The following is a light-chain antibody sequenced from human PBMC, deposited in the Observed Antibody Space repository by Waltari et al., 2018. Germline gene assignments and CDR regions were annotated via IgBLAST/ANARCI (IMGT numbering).Light chain of an antibody. CDR3: SSFAGSNNYV. CDR2: EVT. J-gene: IGLJ1*01. CDR1: SSDVGGYAY. Sequence: HSALTQPPSASGSPGQSVTISCPRTSSDVGGYAYVSWYQQHPGKAPKLIISEVTKRPSGVPDRFSGSKSGNTASLTVSGLQADDEADYYCSSFAGSNNYVFGTGTKVTVL. V-gene: IGLV2-8*01.